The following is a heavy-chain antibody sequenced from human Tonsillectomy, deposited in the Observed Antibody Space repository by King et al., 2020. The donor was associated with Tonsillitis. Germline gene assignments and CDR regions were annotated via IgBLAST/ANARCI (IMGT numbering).Heavy chain of an antibody. CDR1: GGSISSSSYY. CDR3: ALYSSSWSGVDY. Sequence: QLQESGPGLVKPSETLSLTCTVSGGSISSSSYYWGWIRQPPGKGLEWIGSIYYSGSTYYNPSLKSRVTISVDTSKNQFSLKLSSVTAADTAVYYCALYSSSWSGVDYWGQGTLVTVSS. D-gene: IGHD6-13*01. CDR2: IYYSGST. V-gene: IGHV4-39*01. J-gene: IGHJ4*02.